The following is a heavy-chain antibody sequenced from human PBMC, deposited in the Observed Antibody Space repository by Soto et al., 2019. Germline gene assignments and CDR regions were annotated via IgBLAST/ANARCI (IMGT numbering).Heavy chain of an antibody. Sequence: EVQLVETGGGLIQPGGSLRLSCAASGFTVSSNYMSWVRQAPGKGLEWVSVIYSGGSTYYADSVKGRFTISRDNSKNTLYLQMNSLRAEDTAVYYCATDSSGSPVGAVLDYWGQGTLVTVSS. J-gene: IGHJ4*02. CDR1: GFTVSSNY. V-gene: IGHV3-53*02. CDR2: IYSGGST. D-gene: IGHD3-22*01. CDR3: ATDSSGSPVGAVLDY.